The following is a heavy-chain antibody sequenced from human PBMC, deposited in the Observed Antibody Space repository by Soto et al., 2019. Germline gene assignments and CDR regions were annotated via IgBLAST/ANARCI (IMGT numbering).Heavy chain of an antibody. CDR2: INHSGNT. J-gene: IGHJ5*02. Sequence: SETLSLTCAVSGGSIGTSAYYWDWIRQAPGKGLEWIGSINHSGNTYLSPSLKDRVTMSVDTSKNSFSLKLRSATAADTGLYYCSRRAPEGFDPWGQGTLVTVSS. V-gene: IGHV4-39*01. CDR1: GGSIGTSAYY. CDR3: SRRAPEGFDP.